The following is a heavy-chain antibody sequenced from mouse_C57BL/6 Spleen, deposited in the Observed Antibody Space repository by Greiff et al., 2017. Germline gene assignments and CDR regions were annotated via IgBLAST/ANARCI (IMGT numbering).Heavy chain of an antibody. CDR3: ARDDYYGSSLAWFAY. CDR1: GFTFSDYG. Sequence: EVKLVESGGGLVKPGGSLKLSCAASGFTFSDYGMHWVRQAPEKGLEWVAYISSGSSTIYYADTVKGRFTISRDNAKNTLFLQMTSLRSEDTAMYYCARDDYYGSSLAWFAYWGQGTLVTVSA. V-gene: IGHV5-17*01. J-gene: IGHJ3*01. CDR2: ISSGSSTI. D-gene: IGHD1-1*01.